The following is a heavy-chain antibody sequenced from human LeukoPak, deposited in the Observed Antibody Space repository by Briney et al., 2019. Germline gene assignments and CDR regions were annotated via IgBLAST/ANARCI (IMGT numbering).Heavy chain of an antibody. CDR2: INPNSGGT. V-gene: IGHV1-2*02. D-gene: IGHD6-19*01. CDR1: GYTFTGYY. Sequence: ASVKVSCKASGYTFTGYYMHWVRQAPGQGLEWMGWINPNSGGTNYAQKFQGRVTMTRDTSISTAYMELSRLRSDDTAVYYCAREEYSGGWYHYYYMDVWGKGTTVTVSS. CDR3: AREEYSGGWYHYYYMDV. J-gene: IGHJ6*03.